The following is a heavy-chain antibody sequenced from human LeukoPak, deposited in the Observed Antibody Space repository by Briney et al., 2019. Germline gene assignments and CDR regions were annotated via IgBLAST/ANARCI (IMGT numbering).Heavy chain of an antibody. CDR3: ARHDEGSGWYRSYIDL. V-gene: IGHV4-30-2*01. CDR2: IYHSGST. J-gene: IGHJ2*01. D-gene: IGHD6-19*01. Sequence: SETLSLTCAVSGGSISSGGYSWSWIRQPPGKGLEWIGYIYHSGSTYYNPSLKSRVTISVDRSKNQCSLNLSSVTAADTAVYYCARHDEGSGWYRSYIDLWGRGTLVIVSS. CDR1: GGSISSGGYS.